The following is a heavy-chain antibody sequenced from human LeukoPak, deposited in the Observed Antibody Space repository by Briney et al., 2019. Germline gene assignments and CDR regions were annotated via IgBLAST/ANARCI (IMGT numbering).Heavy chain of an antibody. CDR2: IRQDGREK. Sequence: GGSLRLSCTASGFTFSTYWMNWVRQAPGKGLEWVANIRQDGREKYYLESVKGRFAISRDNAKNSLYLQMNGLRDGDTAVYYCARDWGGGSRSTYWGQGTLVTVSS. CDR3: ARDWGGGSRSTY. V-gene: IGHV3-7*05. J-gene: IGHJ4*02. D-gene: IGHD2-15*01. CDR1: GFTFSTYW.